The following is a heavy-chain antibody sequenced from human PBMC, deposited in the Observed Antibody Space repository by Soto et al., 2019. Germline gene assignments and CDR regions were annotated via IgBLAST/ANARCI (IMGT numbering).Heavy chain of an antibody. CDR2: IIPIFGTA. D-gene: IGHD5-12*01. CDR1: GGTFSSYA. Sequence: GASVKVSCKASGGTFSSYAISWVRQAPGQGLEWMGGIIPIFGTANYAQKFQGRVTITADESTSTAYMELSSLRSEDTAVYYCARDQWRDQAATMSYGMDVWGQGTTVTVSS. CDR3: ARDQWRDQAATMSYGMDV. J-gene: IGHJ6*02. V-gene: IGHV1-69*13.